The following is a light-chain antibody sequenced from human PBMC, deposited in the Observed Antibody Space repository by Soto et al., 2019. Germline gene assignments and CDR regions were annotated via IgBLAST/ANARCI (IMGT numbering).Light chain of an antibody. CDR2: DAS. CDR3: QQSTT. Sequence: DIQMTQSPSTLSASVGDRVTITCRTSQRIANWLAWYQQKPGKAPKRLIYDASTLESGVPSRFSGSGSGTEFTLTVSSLQPDDFATYYCQQSTTFGQGTKV. J-gene: IGKJ1*01. V-gene: IGKV1-5*01. CDR1: QRIANW.